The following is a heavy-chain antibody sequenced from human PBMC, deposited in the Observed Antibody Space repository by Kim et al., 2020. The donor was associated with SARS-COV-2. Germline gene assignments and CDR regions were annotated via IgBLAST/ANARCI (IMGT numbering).Heavy chain of an antibody. CDR1: GFTFSNYW. Sequence: GGSLRLSCEASGFTFSNYWMNWVRQGPGKGLVWVSRINSDGGDTPYADSVNGRFTISRDNSENTLHLQLNSLGVEDTAIYYCARGTFQQGFDPWGRGTLFTVSS. J-gene: IGHJ5*02. CDR2: INSDGGDT. CDR3: ARGTFQQGFDP. V-gene: IGHV3-74*01.